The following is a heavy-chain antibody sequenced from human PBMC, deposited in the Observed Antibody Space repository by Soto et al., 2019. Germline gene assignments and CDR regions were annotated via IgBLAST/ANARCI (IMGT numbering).Heavy chain of an antibody. CDR2: IYYSGST. CDR3: ARDTGGFFDY. Sequence: SETLSLTCTVSGGSMSSYYWSWIRQPPGKGLEWIGYIYYSGSTNYNPSLKTRVTISVDTSKNQFSLKLSSVTAADTAVFYCARDTGGFFDYWGQGTLVTVSS. J-gene: IGHJ4*02. V-gene: IGHV4-59*01. D-gene: IGHD7-27*01. CDR1: GGSMSSYY.